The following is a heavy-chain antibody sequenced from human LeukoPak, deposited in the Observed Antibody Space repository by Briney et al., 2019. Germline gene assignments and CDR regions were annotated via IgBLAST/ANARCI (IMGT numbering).Heavy chain of an antibody. CDR3: AKGTLSVAGRFDY. J-gene: IGHJ4*02. Sequence: GGSLRLSCAASGFTFSSYAMSWVRQAPGKGLECVSVISGSGGSTHYAGSVKGRFTISRDNSENTLYLQMDSLRADDTAVYYCAKGTLSVAGRFDYWGQGTLVTVSS. CDR2: ISGSGGST. V-gene: IGHV3-23*01. D-gene: IGHD6-19*01. CDR1: GFTFSSYA.